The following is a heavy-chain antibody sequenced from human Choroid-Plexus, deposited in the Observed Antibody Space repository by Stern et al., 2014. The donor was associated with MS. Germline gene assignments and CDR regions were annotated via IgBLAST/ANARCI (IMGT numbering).Heavy chain of an antibody. D-gene: IGHD2/OR15-2a*01. V-gene: IGHV3-30*18. CDR2: VSYDGSNK. J-gene: IGHJ5*02. CDR3: AKDRQYLTYFFDH. Sequence: VHLVESGGGVVQPGRPLRLSCVASGFTLGSCAMHWVRQAPGKGLEWVAGVSYDGSNKYYADSVKGRFTISRDNSQNTLYMQMSSLRPEDTAVYYCAKDRQYLTYFFDHWGKGSLVTVSS. CDR1: GFTLGSCA.